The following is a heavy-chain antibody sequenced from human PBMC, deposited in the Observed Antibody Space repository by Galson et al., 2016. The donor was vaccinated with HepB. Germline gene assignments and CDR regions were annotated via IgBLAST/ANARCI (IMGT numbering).Heavy chain of an antibody. CDR1: GYTFITYG. V-gene: IGHV1-18*01. CDR2: ISGYNGNT. J-gene: IGHJ4*02. Sequence: SVKVSCKASGYTFITYGFSWVRQAPGQGLEWMGWISGYNGNTNYAQNLQGRVTMTTDTSTSTAYIELRSLRSDDTAVYYCARDREGYCSGGSCGSNFDYWGQGALVTVSS. CDR3: ARDREGYCSGGSCGSNFDY. D-gene: IGHD2-15*01.